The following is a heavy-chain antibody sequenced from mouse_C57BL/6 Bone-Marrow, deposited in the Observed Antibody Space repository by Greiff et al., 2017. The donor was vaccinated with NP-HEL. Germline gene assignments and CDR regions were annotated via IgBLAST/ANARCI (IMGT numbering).Heavy chain of an antibody. CDR3: ARDGYFDV. J-gene: IGHJ1*03. V-gene: IGHV7-3*01. CDR2: IRNKANGYTT. CDR1: GFPFTDYY. Sequence: DVKLLASGGGLVQPGGSLSLSCAASGFPFTDYYMSWVRQPPGQALEWLGFIRNKANGYTTEYSASVKGRFTISRDNSQSILYLQMNALRAEDSATYYCARDGYFDVWGTGTTVTVSS.